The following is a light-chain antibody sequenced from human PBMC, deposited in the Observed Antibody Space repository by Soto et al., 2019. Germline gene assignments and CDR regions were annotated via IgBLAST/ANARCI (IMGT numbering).Light chain of an antibody. CDR3: SSYAGTNIMI. V-gene: IGLV2-8*01. CDR1: SSDVGGYNF. CDR2: EVT. J-gene: IGLJ2*01. Sequence: QSALTQPPSASGSPGQSVTISCTGTSSDVGGYNFVSWYQQHPGKAPKLIIYEVTQRPSGVPDRFSGSKSGNTASLAVSGLQGEDEADYYCSSYAGTNIMIFGGGTQLTVL.